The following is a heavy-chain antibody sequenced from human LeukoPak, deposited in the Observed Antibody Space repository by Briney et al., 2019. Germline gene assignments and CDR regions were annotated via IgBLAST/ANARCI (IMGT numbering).Heavy chain of an antibody. V-gene: IGHV3-7*01. J-gene: IGHJ4*02. CDR2: IKQDGSEK. D-gene: IGHD3-16*02. Sequence: QPGGSLRLSCAASGFTFSSYWMSWVRQAPGKGLEWVANIKQDGSEKYYVDSVKGRFTIFRDNAKNSLYLQMNSLRAEDTAVYYCARVPAKYYDYVWGSYLDYWGQGTLVTVSS. CDR1: GFTFSSYW. CDR3: ARVPAKYYDYVWGSYLDY.